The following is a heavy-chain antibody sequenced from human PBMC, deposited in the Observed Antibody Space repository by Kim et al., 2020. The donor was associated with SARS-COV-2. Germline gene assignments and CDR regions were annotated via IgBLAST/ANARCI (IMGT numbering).Heavy chain of an antibody. V-gene: IGHV4-39*01. CDR3: ARHVKDFDWSYYFDY. CDR2: IYYSGST. Sequence: SETLSLTCTVSGGSISSSSYYWGWIRQPPGKGLEWIGSIYYSGSTYYNPSLKSRVTISVDTSKNQFSLKLSSVTAADTAVYYCARHVKDFDWSYYFDYWGQGTLVTVSS. J-gene: IGHJ4*02. D-gene: IGHD3-9*01. CDR1: GGSISSSSYY.